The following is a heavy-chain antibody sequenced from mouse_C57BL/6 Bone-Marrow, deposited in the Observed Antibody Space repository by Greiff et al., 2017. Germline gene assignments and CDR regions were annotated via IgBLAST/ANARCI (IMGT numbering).Heavy chain of an antibody. J-gene: IGHJ1*03. CDR2: IYPNGGGT. V-gene: IGHV1-62-3*01. CDR3: ANGNYFYWYFGV. D-gene: IGHD2-1*01. Sequence: QVQLQQPGAELVKPGASVKLSCKASGYAFTSYWMHWVKQRPGRGLEWIGRIYPNGGGTKYNGKFKGKATLTVDKPSSTAYMQLSSLTSEDSAVYYCANGNYFYWYFGVWGTGTTVTVSS. CDR1: GYAFTSYW.